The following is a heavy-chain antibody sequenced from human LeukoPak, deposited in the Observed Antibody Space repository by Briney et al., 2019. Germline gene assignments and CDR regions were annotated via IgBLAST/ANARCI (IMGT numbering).Heavy chain of an antibody. D-gene: IGHD5-18*01. CDR2: IYYSGST. CDR1: GVSISSYY. Sequence: SETLSLTCTVSGVSISSYYWSWIRQPPGKGLEWIGYIYYSGSTNYNPSLKSRVTMSVDTSKNQFSLKLSSVTAADTAVYYCARDSSPRYSGYDYWGQGTLVTVSS. V-gene: IGHV4-59*12. CDR3: ARDSSPRYSGYDY. J-gene: IGHJ4*02.